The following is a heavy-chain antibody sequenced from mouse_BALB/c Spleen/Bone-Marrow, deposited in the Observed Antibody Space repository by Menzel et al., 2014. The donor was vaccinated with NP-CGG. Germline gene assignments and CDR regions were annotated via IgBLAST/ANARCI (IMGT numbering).Heavy chain of an antibody. Sequence: EVKLVESGGGLVQPGGSLRLSCATSGVTFTDYYMSWVRQPPGKALEWLGFIRNKANGHTTEYSASVKGRFTISRDNSLSILYLQMNTLRAEDSATYYCARDINDGYYWYFDVWGAGTTVTVSS. V-gene: IGHV7-3*02. J-gene: IGHJ1*01. CDR2: IRNKANGHTT. CDR3: ARDINDGYYWYFDV. D-gene: IGHD2-3*01. CDR1: GVTFTDYY.